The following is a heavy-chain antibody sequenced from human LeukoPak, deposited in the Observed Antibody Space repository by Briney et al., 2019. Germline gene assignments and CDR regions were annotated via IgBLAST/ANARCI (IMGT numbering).Heavy chain of an antibody. CDR3: ARGPYTDY. Sequence: GGSLRLSCAASGFTFSSYEMNWVRQAPGKGLEWVSSISSSSSNIYYADSVKGRFTISRDNAKNSLYLQMNSLRAEDTAVYYCARGPYTDYWGQGTLVTVSS. V-gene: IGHV3-21*01. CDR1: GFTFSSYE. CDR2: ISSSSSNI. D-gene: IGHD2-2*02. J-gene: IGHJ4*02.